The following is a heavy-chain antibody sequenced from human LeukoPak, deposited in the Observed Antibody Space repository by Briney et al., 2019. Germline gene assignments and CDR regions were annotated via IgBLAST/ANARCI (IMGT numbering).Heavy chain of an antibody. D-gene: IGHD1-26*01. J-gene: IGHJ4*02. V-gene: IGHV4-34*01. Sequence: PGGSLRLSCVASGFTFSSYWMSWVRQAPGKGLEWIGEINHSGSTNYNPSLKSRVTISVDTSKNQFSLKLSSVTAADTAVYYCASGWWELPDYWGQGTLVTVSS. CDR3: ASGWWELPDY. CDR1: GFTFSSYW. CDR2: INHSGST.